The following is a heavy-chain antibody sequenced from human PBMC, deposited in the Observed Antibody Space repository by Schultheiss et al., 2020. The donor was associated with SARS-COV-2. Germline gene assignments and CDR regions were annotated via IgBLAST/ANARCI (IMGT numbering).Heavy chain of an antibody. V-gene: IGHV3-33*08. CDR1: GFTFSYYA. CDR3: ARGLYSEYLQH. D-gene: IGHD2-15*01. J-gene: IGHJ1*01. Sequence: GGSLRLSCEVSGFTFSYYAMRWVRQAPGKGLEWVAVIWYDGSNKYYADSVKGRFTISRDNSKNTLYLQMNSLRAEDTAVYYCARGLYSEYLQHWGQGTLVTVSS. CDR2: IWYDGSNK.